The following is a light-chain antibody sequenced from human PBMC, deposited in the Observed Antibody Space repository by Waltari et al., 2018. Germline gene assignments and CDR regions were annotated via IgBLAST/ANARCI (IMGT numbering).Light chain of an antibody. V-gene: IGLV2-23*01. CDR2: EGN. J-gene: IGLJ3*02. Sequence: YQHHSGKAHELMIEEGNKRPSGVSYRFAGSKSGNTASLTISGLQADDEADYYCSSYAGRSSPRVFGGGTKLTVL. CDR3: SSYAGRSSPRV.